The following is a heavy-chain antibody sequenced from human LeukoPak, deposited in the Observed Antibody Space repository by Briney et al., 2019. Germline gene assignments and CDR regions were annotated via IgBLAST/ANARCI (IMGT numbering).Heavy chain of an antibody. D-gene: IGHD3-16*02. CDR1: GGSISSGGYS. Sequence: PSETLSLTCAVSGGSISSGGYSWSWIRQPPGKGLEWVGYIYHSGSTYYNPSLKSRVTISVDRSKNQFSLKLSSVTAADTAVYYCARTVGYRRYYFDYWGQGTLVTVSS. V-gene: IGHV4-30-2*01. CDR3: ARTVGYRRYYFDY. J-gene: IGHJ4*02. CDR2: IYHSGST.